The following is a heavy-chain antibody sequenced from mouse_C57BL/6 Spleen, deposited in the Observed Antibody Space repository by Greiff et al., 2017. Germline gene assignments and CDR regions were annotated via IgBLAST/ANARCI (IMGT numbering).Heavy chain of an antibody. CDR1: GYTFTNYW. V-gene: IGHV1-63*01. D-gene: IGHD4-1*01. CDR3: ARSLTGRDWYFDV. J-gene: IGHJ1*03. CDR2: IYPGGGYT. Sequence: QVHVKQSGAELVRPGTSVKMSCKASGYTFTNYWIGWAKQRPGHGLEWIGDIYPGGGYTNYNEKFKGKATLTADKSSSTAYMQFSSLTSEDSAIYYCARSLTGRDWYFDVWGTGTTVTVSS.